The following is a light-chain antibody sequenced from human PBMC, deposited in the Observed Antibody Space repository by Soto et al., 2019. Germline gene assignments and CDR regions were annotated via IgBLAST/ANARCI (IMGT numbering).Light chain of an antibody. V-gene: IGLV2-14*01. J-gene: IGLJ1*01. CDR3: SSFTSTSTYV. CDR2: EVN. Sequence: QSVLTQPASVSGSPGQSITISCTGTISDVGGYSYVSWYQQHPGKAPKLIIYEVNYRPPGVSNRFSGSKSGNTASLTISGLQAEDEADYYCSSFTSTSTYVFGTGTKVTVL. CDR1: ISDVGGYSY.